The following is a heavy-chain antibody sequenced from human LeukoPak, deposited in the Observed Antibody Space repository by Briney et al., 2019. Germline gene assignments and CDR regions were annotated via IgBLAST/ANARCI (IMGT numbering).Heavy chain of an antibody. CDR1: GFTFSSYG. V-gene: IGHV3-30*02. CDR2: IRYDGSNK. CDR3: AKDRGGDILTGHYFDY. Sequence: GGSLRLSCAASGFTFSSYGMHWVRQAPGKGLEWVAFIRYDGSNKYYADSVKGRFTISRDNSKNTLYLQMNSLRAEDTAVYYCAKDRGGDILTGHYFDYWGQGTLVTVSS. D-gene: IGHD3-9*01. J-gene: IGHJ4*02.